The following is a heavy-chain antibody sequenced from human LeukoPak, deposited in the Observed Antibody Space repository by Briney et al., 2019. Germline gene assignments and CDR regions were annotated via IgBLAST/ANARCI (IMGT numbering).Heavy chain of an antibody. CDR2: INPNSGGT. Sequence: ASVNVSCKASGYTFTGYYMHWVRQAPGQGLEWMGWINPNSGGTNYAQKFQGRVTMTSDTSISTAYMEVSRLRSDDTAVYYWARGWWIDPWGQGTLVTVSS. J-gene: IGHJ5*02. CDR3: ARGWWIDP. CDR1: GYTFTGYY. V-gene: IGHV1-2*02. D-gene: IGHD6-19*01.